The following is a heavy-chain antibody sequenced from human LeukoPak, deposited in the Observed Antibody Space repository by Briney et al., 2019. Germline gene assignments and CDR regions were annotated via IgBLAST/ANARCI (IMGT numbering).Heavy chain of an antibody. Sequence: SETLSLACIVSGDSISTYYCNWIRQPPGKGLEWIGYIHYSGITDYNPSLESRVTISLDTSKNQCSLKLSSVTAADTAVYYCARETYYYGSSYVAYWGQGTLVTVSS. CDR3: ARETYYYGSSYVAY. J-gene: IGHJ4*02. V-gene: IGHV4-59*12. CDR2: IHYSGIT. D-gene: IGHD3-10*01. CDR1: GDSISTYY.